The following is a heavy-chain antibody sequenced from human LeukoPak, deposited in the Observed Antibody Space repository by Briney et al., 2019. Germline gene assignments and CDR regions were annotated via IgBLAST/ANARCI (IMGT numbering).Heavy chain of an antibody. CDR3: ARQKRGYSSSWHQIDY. V-gene: IGHV5-51*01. CDR1: GYSFTSYW. CDR2: IYPGDPDT. J-gene: IGHJ4*02. Sequence: GESLKISCKGSGYSFTSYWIGWVRQMPGKGLEWMGIIYPGDPDTRYSPSFQGQVTISADKSISTAYLQWSSLKASDTAMYYCARQKRGYSSSWHQIDYWGQGTLVTVSS. D-gene: IGHD6-13*01.